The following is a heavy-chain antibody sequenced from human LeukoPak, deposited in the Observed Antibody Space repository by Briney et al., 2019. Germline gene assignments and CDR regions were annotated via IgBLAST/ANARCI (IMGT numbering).Heavy chain of an antibody. Sequence: GGSLRLSCAASGFTFSTYWMHWVRQAPGKGMVWVSRINSDGSSTNYADSVKGRFTISRDNAKNTLYLQMNSLRAEDTAVYYCSGGFSGNYFDSFDIWGLGTMVTVSS. V-gene: IGHV3-74*01. D-gene: IGHD1-26*01. CDR2: INSDGSST. CDR1: GFTFSTYW. J-gene: IGHJ3*02. CDR3: SGGFSGNYFDSFDI.